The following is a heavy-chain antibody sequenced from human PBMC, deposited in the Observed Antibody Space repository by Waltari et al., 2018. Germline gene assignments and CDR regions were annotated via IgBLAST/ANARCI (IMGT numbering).Heavy chain of an antibody. CDR1: GFRFNNYD. CDR3: AKDGSASRLVRYYLDH. CDR2: VWHDGSYK. Sequence: QVHLVESGGGVVQPGGSLRLSCAASGFRFNNYDMHWVRQAPGKGLEWVAVVWHDGSYKFYADSVKGRFTISRDNSKNTLYFQMNSLRAEDTAMYYCAKDGSASRLVRYYLDHWGPGTLVTVSS. V-gene: IGHV3-33*06. J-gene: IGHJ4*02. D-gene: IGHD2-8*02.